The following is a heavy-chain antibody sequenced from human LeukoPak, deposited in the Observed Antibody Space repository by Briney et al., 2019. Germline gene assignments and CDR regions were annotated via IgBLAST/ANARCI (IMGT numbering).Heavy chain of an antibody. J-gene: IGHJ3*02. CDR2: IYYSGST. CDR3: ARQPASIAARPVISAFDI. Sequence: PSETLSLTCTVSGGSISSSSYYWGWIRQPPGKGLEWIGGIYYSGSTYYNPSLKSRVTISVDTSKNQFSLKLSSVTAADTAVYYCARQPASIAARPVISAFDIWGQGTMVTVSS. V-gene: IGHV4-39*01. D-gene: IGHD6-6*01. CDR1: GGSISSSSYY.